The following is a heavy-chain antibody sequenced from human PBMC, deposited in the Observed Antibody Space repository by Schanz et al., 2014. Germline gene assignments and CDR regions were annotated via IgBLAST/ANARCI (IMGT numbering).Heavy chain of an antibody. Sequence: EVQLVESGGGLVKPGGSLRLSCAASGFTFSNFGIHWVRQAPGMGLEWVANIKQDGSEKHYVDSVKGRFTISRDNAQNSLYLQMNSLRAEDTAVYYCARAGQLALEQGWGNYYYYYYYGMDVWGQGTTVTVSS. V-gene: IGHV3-7*01. CDR2: IKQDGSEK. CDR1: GFTFSNFG. CDR3: ARAGQLALEQGWGNYYYYYYYGMDV. D-gene: IGHD1-7*01. J-gene: IGHJ6*02.